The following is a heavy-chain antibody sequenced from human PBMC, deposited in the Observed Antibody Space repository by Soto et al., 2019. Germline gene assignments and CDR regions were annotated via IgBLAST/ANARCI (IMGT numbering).Heavy chain of an antibody. CDR3: ARDRSHSSAYWWLDY. D-gene: IGHD3-22*01. CDR2: IYYSGST. CDR1: GGSINSGGYY. V-gene: IGHV4-31*03. Sequence: SETLSLTCTVSGGSINSGGYYWNWIRQHPGKGLEWIGYIYYSGSTYYNPSLKSRVTISVDTSKNQFSLKLSSVTAADTAMYYCARDRSHSSAYWWLDYWGQGTQVTVSS. J-gene: IGHJ4*02.